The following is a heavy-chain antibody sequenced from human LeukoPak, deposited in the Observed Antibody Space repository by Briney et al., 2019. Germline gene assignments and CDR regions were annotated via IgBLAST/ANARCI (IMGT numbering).Heavy chain of an antibody. D-gene: IGHD6-13*01. CDR3: ARETAAAGKGIGYYYYYMDV. J-gene: IGHJ6*03. Sequence: GASVKLSFKSSVYTFTGYYMHWVRHPPGQGLERVGWSNTNSGGTNYAQKFQGRVTMTRDTSISTAYMELSRLRSDDTAVYYCARETAAAGKGIGYYYYYMDVWGKGTTVTVSS. CDR2: SNTNSGGT. CDR1: VYTFTGYY. V-gene: IGHV1-2*02.